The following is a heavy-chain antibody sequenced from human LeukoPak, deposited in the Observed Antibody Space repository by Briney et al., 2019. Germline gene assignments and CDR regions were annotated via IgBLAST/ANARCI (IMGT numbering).Heavy chain of an antibody. CDR2: ISYDGSNK. J-gene: IGHJ4*02. Sequence: GGSLRLSCAASGFTFSSYAMHWVRQAPGKGLEWVAVISYDGSNKYYADSVKGRFTISRDNSKNTLYLQMNSLRAEDTAVYYCARGPLLRYFDWFLDYWGQGTLVTVSS. CDR3: ARGPLLRYFDWFLDY. CDR1: GFTFSSYA. V-gene: IGHV3-30-3*01. D-gene: IGHD3-9*01.